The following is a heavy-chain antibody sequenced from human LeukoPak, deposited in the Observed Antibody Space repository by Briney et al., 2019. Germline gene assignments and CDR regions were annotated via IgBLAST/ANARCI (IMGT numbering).Heavy chain of an antibody. Sequence: ASVKVSCKVSGYTLTELSMHWVRQAPGKGLEWMVGFDPEDGETIYAQKFQGRVTMTEDTSTDTAYMELSSLRSEDTAVYYCATEKVGNITMVRENYYGMDVWGQGTTVTVSS. CDR3: ATEKVGNITMVRENYYGMDV. J-gene: IGHJ6*02. CDR2: FDPEDGET. CDR1: GYTLTELS. D-gene: IGHD3-10*01. V-gene: IGHV1-24*01.